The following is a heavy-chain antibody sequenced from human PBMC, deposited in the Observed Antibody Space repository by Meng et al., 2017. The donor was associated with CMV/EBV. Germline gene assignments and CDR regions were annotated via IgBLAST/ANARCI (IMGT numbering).Heavy chain of an antibody. J-gene: IGHJ6*02. Sequence: GESLKISCAASGFTCSSYEMNWVRQAPGKGLEWVSYISSSGSTIYYADSVKGRFTISRDNAKNSLYLQMNSLRAEDTAVYYCARDYCSSTSCYREGDYYYYYGMDVWGQGTTVTVSS. CDR2: ISSSGSTI. D-gene: IGHD2-2*02. CDR1: GFTCSSYE. V-gene: IGHV3-48*03. CDR3: ARDYCSSTSCYREGDYYYYYGMDV.